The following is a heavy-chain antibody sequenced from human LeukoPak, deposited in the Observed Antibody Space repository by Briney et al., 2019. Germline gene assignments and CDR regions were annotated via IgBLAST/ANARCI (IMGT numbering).Heavy chain of an antibody. V-gene: IGHV3-23*01. Sequence: GGSLRLSCAASGFTVSSNYMSWVRQAPGKGLEWVSAISGSGGSTYYADSVKGRFTISRDNSKNTLYLQMNSLRAEDTAVYYCAKDLGRLLYYYFDYWGQGTLVTVSS. CDR3: AKDLGRLLYYYFDY. D-gene: IGHD2-15*01. CDR2: ISGSGGST. CDR1: GFTVSSNY. J-gene: IGHJ4*02.